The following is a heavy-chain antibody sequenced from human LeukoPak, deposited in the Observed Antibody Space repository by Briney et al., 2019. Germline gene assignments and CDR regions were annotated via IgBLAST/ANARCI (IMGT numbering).Heavy chain of an antibody. CDR3: TRGDRGSSWLPPPGSY. V-gene: IGHV3-33*01. Sequence: AGGSLRLSCAASGFTFSSYGMHWVRQAPGKGLEWVAVIWYDGSNKYYADSVKGRFSISRDNSKNTLYLQMNSLRVEDTAVYYCTRGDRGSSWLPPPGSYWGQGTLVTVSS. D-gene: IGHD6-13*01. CDR2: IWYDGSNK. J-gene: IGHJ4*02. CDR1: GFTFSSYG.